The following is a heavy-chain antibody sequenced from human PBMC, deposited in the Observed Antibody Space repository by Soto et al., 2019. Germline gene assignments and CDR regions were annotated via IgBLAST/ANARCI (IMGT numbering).Heavy chain of an antibody. CDR2: FDPEDGET. D-gene: IGHD3-10*01. CDR1: GHTLTELS. Sequence: ASVKVSCKVSGHTLTELSMHWVRQAPGKGLEWMGGFDPEDGETIYAQKFQGRVTMTEDTSTDTAHMELSSLRSEDTAVYYCATEKFDHESTLDYWGQGTLVTAPS. V-gene: IGHV1-24*01. CDR3: ATEKFDHESTLDY. J-gene: IGHJ4*02.